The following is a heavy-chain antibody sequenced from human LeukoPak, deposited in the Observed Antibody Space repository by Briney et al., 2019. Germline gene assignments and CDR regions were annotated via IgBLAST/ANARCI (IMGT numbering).Heavy chain of an antibody. D-gene: IGHD2-2*01. CDR2: FDPEDGET. J-gene: IGHJ4*02. V-gene: IGHV1-24*01. CDR3: ATGRGYCSSTSCYGLFDY. CDR1: GYTLTELS. Sequence: ASVKVSCKVSGYTLTELSMHWVRQAPGKGLEWMGGFDPEDGETIYAQKFQGRVTMTEDTSTDTAYMELSSLRSEDTAVYYCATGRGYCSSTSCYGLFDYWGQGTLVTVSS.